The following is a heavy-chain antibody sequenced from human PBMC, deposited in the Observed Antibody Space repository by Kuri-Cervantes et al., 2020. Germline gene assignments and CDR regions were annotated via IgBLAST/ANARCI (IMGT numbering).Heavy chain of an antibody. CDR1: GFTFSDYY. CDR2: ISYDGSNK. Sequence: GGSLRLSCAASGFTFSDYYMSWIRQAPGKGLEWVAVISYDGSNKYYADSVKGRFTISRDNSKNTLYLQMNSLRAEDTAVYYCAREQLYCSGGSCYLGMDVWGQGTTVTVSS. J-gene: IGHJ6*02. D-gene: IGHD2-15*01. V-gene: IGHV3-30*03. CDR3: AREQLYCSGGSCYLGMDV.